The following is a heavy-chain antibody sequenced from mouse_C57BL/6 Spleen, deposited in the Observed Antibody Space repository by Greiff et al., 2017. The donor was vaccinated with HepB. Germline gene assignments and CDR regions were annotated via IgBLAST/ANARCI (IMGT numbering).Heavy chain of an antibody. CDR2: IYPGDGDT. V-gene: IGHV1-82*01. J-gene: IGHJ2*01. CDR1: GYAFSSSW. CDR3: AREGIYYYGSSYVDY. Sequence: QVQLKESGPELVKPGASVKISCKASGYAFSSSWMNWVKQRPGKGLEWIGRIYPGDGDTNYNGKFKGKATLTADKSSSTAYMQLSSLTSEDSAVYFCAREGIYYYGSSYVDYWGQGTTLTVSS. D-gene: IGHD1-1*01.